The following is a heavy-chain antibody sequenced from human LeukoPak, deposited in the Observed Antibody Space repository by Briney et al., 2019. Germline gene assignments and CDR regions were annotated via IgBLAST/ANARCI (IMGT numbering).Heavy chain of an antibody. CDR3: ATSGTYDLFDY. D-gene: IGHD1-26*01. Sequence: SETLSLTCTVSGGSISSGDYYWSWIRQPPGKGLEWIGYIYYSGSTYYNPSLKSRVTISVDTSKNQFSLKLSSVTAADTAVYYCATSGTYDLFDYWGQGTLVTVSS. CDR1: GGSISSGDYY. CDR2: IYYSGST. J-gene: IGHJ4*02. V-gene: IGHV4-30-4*08.